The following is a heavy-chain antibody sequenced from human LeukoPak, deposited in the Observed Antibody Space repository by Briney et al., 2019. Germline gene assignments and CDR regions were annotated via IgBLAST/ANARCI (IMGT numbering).Heavy chain of an antibody. D-gene: IGHD5-24*01. CDR2: IYRSRGTE. CDR3: VRGGYNEGGF. Sequence: ASVRVSCKASVYTFPNYIIHWVRQAPGQGLEWMAIIYRSRGTETYTQKFQGRVTVTRDTSTSTVSMELSSLRSEDTAVYYCVRGGYNEGGFWGQGTLVTVSS. J-gene: IGHJ4*02. CDR1: VYTFPNYI. V-gene: IGHV1-46*01.